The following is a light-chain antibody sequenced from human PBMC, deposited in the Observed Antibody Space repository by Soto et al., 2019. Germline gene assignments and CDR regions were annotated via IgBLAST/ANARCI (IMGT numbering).Light chain of an antibody. CDR2: GNN. CDR3: ATWDDSLNGSV. Sequence: QAVVTQPPSVSGTPAQRVTISCSGSSSNIGSNAVNWYQQLPGTAPKLLIYGNNQWPSGVPARFSGSKSGTSASLAISGLQSEDEAAYYCATWDDSLNGSVFGTGTKLTVL. J-gene: IGLJ1*01. V-gene: IGLV1-44*01. CDR1: SSNIGSNA.